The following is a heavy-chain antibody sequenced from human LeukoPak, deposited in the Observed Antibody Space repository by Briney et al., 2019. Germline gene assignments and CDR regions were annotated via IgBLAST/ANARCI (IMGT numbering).Heavy chain of an antibody. Sequence: SETLSLTCTVSGGSISDYYWSWIRQPPGKGLEWIGYIHYSGSTNYTPSLKSRVTISINTSKNQFSLRLSSVTAADTAVYYCAGATSREAFDIWGQGTRVTVSS. V-gene: IGHV4-59*01. CDR3: AGATSREAFDI. CDR1: GGSISDYY. D-gene: IGHD2-2*01. J-gene: IGHJ3*02. CDR2: IHYSGST.